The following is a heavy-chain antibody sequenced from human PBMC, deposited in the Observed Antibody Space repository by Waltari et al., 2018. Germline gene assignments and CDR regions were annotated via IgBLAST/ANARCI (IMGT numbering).Heavy chain of an antibody. CDR2: IIPRLGKA. D-gene: IGHD3-9*01. V-gene: IGHV1-69*04. Sequence: QVQLVQSGAEVKKPGSSVKVSCKASGGTFSSYAISWVRQAPGQGLEWMGSIIPRLGKANYARDFEGRVARTADKPTSTAYLELSSLRSEEPAMYCCARDRSRLVRGAFDIWGQGTMVTVSS. CDR1: GGTFSSYA. CDR3: ARDRSRLVRGAFDI. J-gene: IGHJ3*02.